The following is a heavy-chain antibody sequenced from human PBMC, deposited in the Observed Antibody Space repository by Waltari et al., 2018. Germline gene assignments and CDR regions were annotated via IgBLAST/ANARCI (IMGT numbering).Heavy chain of an antibody. CDR3: AKGRQYYDFWSGYYWDDAFDI. CDR2: ISGSGGST. V-gene: IGHV3-23*04. Sequence: EVQLVESGGGLVQPGGSLRLSCAASGFTFSSYAMSWVRQAPGKGLAGVSAISGSGGSTYYADSVKGRFTISRDNSKNTLYLQMNSLRAEDTAVYYCAKGRQYYDFWSGYYWDDAFDIWGQGTMVTVSS. J-gene: IGHJ3*02. CDR1: GFTFSSYA. D-gene: IGHD3-3*01.